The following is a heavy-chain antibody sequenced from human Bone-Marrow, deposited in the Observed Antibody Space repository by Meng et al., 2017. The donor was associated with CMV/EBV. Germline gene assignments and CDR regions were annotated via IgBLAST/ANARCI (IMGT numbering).Heavy chain of an antibody. V-gene: IGHV3-30-3*01. Sequence: LSLTCAASGFTFSTYVMHWVRQAPGKGLEWVAVISHDGSNKYYADSVKGRFTISRDNSKNTLYLQMNSLRAEDTAVYYCARDLRVSQSDFWSGYFHYWGQGTLVTVSS. CDR1: GFTFSTYV. CDR3: ARDLRVSQSDFWSGYFHY. D-gene: IGHD3-3*01. CDR2: ISHDGSNK. J-gene: IGHJ4*02.